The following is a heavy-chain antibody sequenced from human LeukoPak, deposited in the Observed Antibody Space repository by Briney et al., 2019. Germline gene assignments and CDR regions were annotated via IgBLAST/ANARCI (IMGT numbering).Heavy chain of an antibody. CDR1: GGSLSSYY. D-gene: IGHD6-19*01. Sequence: SETLSLTCTGSGGSLSSYYWSWIRQPPGKGLKWIGYIYYSGNTNYNPSLKSRVTISVDTSKNQFSLKLSSVTAADTAVYYCARHPSAVAGKTFDYWGQGTLVTVSS. V-gene: IGHV4-59*08. CDR3: ARHPSAVAGKTFDY. CDR2: IYYSGNT. J-gene: IGHJ4*02.